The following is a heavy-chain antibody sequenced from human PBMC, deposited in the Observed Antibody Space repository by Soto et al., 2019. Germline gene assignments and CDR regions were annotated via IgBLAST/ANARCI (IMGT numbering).Heavy chain of an antibody. V-gene: IGHV4-30-2*01. D-gene: IGHD3-10*01. CDR1: GGSITSGNSYS. CDR3: TRAVSPYFGTRFDP. CDR2: ISQTGAT. J-gene: IGHJ5*02. Sequence: PSETLSLTCAVSGGSITSGNSYSWAWIRQPPGRGLEWIGSISQTGATSYNPSLKSRVSVSLDKSKNQFSLRLSSVTAAVMAVYYCTRAVSPYFGTRFDPWGQGTLVTVSS.